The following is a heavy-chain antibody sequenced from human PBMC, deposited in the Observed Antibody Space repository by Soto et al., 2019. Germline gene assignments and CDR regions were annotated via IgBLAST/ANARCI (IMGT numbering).Heavy chain of an antibody. Sequence: EVQLVESGGGLVQPGGSLRLSCAASGFTLTTYPMSWVRQAPGKGLQWVASVSVDGETYYADSVKGRFTLSRDNPNYKFFLQMNNVTAEDTAVYFCAKDGIRGIRIDKWGQGTLVTVSS. CDR3: AKDGIRGIRIDK. J-gene: IGHJ4*02. CDR2: VSVDGET. V-gene: IGHV3-23*04. CDR1: GFTLTTYP.